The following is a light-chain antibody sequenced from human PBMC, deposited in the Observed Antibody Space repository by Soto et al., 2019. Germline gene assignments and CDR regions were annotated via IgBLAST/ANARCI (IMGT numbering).Light chain of an antibody. CDR1: SSDVGGYNY. CDR3: SSYAGSNDLV. J-gene: IGLJ2*01. V-gene: IGLV2-8*01. Sequence: QSALTQPPSASGSPGQSVTISCTGTSSDVGGYNYVSWYQQHPGKAPKLMIYEVSKRPSGVPDRFSGSKSGNTASLTVAGLQAEDAADYYYSSYAGSNDLVFGGGTKLTVL. CDR2: EVS.